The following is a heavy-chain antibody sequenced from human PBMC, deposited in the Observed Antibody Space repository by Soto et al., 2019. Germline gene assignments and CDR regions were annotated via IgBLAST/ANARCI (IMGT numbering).Heavy chain of an antibody. CDR2: ISWNSGSI. Sequence: RLSCAASGFTFDDYAMHWVRQAPGKGLEWVSGISWNSGSIGYADSVKGRFTISRDNAKNSLYLQMNSLRAEDTALYYCAKDIRYFDWLGAFDIWGQGTMVTVSS. CDR3: AKDIRYFDWLGAFDI. V-gene: IGHV3-9*01. CDR1: GFTFDDYA. D-gene: IGHD3-9*01. J-gene: IGHJ3*02.